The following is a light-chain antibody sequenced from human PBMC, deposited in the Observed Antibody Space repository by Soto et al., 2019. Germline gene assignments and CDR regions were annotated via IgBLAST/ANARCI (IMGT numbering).Light chain of an antibody. Sequence: EFVLTQSPDTLSLSPRERATLSCRAPPAASTKYLTWYQQKPGQPPRLLTYGASSRATGVPDRFSGSGSGTDFTLTISRLEPEDFAVYYCQHYGRSPWTFGQGTKVDIK. V-gene: IGKV3-20*01. CDR2: GAS. CDR1: PAASTKY. J-gene: IGKJ1*01. CDR3: QHYGRSPWT.